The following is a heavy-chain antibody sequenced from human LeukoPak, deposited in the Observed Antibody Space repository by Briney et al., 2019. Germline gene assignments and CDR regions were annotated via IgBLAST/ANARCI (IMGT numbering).Heavy chain of an antibody. Sequence: GASVKVSCKASGYTFTSYGISWVRQAPGQGLEWMGWISAYNGNTNYAQKLQGRVTMTTDTSTSTAYMELRSLRSDDTAVYYCARDLAYYDILTGYYPRIFDYWGQGTLVTVSS. CDR1: GYTFTSYG. D-gene: IGHD3-9*01. V-gene: IGHV1-18*01. CDR2: ISAYNGNT. J-gene: IGHJ4*02. CDR3: ARDLAYYDILTGYYPRIFDY.